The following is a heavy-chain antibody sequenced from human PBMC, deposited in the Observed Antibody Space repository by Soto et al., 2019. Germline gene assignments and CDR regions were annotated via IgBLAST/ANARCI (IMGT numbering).Heavy chain of an antibody. CDR3: ARGLSASGAAGSHFDY. J-gene: IGHJ4*02. D-gene: IGHD6-13*01. Sequence: KTSETLSLTCAVYGGSFSGYYWSWIRQPPGKGLEWIGEINHSGSTNYNPSLKSRVTISVDTSKNQFSLKLSSVTAADTAVYYCARGLSASGAAGSHFDYWGQGTLVTVSS. CDR1: GGSFSGYY. CDR2: INHSGST. V-gene: IGHV4-34*01.